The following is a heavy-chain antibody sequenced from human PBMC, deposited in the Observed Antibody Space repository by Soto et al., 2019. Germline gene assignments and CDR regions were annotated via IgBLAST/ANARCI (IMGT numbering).Heavy chain of an antibody. D-gene: IGHD6-19*01. CDR3: ARDDIRGIVVAIYGMDV. V-gene: IGHV3-33*02. CDR2: IWYDESNI. Sequence: LSLSCAASGFTFSSYGMHWVRQAPGKGLDWVAVIWYDESNIYYADSAKGRFTISRDNSKNTLVLQMNSLRAEDTAVYYCARDDIRGIVVAIYGMDVWGQGTKVAVSS. CDR1: GFTFSSYG. J-gene: IGHJ6*02.